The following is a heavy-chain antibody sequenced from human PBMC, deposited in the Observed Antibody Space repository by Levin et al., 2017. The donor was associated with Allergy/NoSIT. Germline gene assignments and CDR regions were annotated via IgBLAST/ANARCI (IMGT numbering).Heavy chain of an antibody. CDR1: GFTFSSYG. V-gene: IGHV3-30*18. J-gene: IGHJ6*02. CDR2: ISFDGSHK. Sequence: GGSLRLSCAASGFTFSSYGMHWVRQAPGKGLEWMAVISFDGSHKYHIDSVRGRFTISRDNSKNTLYLQMNSLRPEDTAVYFCAKDVADFTISLHQGGMDVWGLGTTVTVSS. CDR3: AKDVADFTISLHQGGMDV. D-gene: IGHD3-9*01.